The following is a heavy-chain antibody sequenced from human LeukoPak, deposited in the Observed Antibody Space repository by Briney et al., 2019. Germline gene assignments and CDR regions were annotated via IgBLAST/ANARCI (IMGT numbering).Heavy chain of an antibody. CDR1: GYTFTIYY. D-gene: IGHD6-13*01. J-gene: IGHJ4*02. CDR2: INPNSGGT. CDR3: ARDTRIAAAGY. Sequence: VASVTVSFKASGYTFTIYYMHWVRQAPGQGLEWMGWINPNSGGTNYAQKFQGRVTMTRDTSISTAYMELSRLRSDDTAVYYCARDTRIAAAGYWGQGTLVTVSS. V-gene: IGHV1-2*02.